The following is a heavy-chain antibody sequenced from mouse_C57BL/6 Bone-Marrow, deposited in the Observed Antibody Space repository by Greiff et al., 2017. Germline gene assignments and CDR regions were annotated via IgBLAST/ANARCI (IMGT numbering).Heavy chain of an antibody. CDR3: ARHVSSYYFDY. Sequence: EVHLVESGGGLVQPGGSLKLSCAASGFTFSDYYMYWVRQTPEKRMEWVAYISNGGGSTYYPDTVKGRFTISRDNAKNTLYLQMSRLKSEDTAMYYCARHVSSYYFDYWGQGTTLTVSS. CDR1: GFTFSDYY. V-gene: IGHV5-12*01. CDR2: ISNGGGST. J-gene: IGHJ2*01. D-gene: IGHD1-1*01.